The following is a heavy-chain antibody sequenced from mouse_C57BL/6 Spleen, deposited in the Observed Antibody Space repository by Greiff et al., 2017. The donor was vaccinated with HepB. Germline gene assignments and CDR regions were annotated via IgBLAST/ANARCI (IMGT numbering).Heavy chain of an antibody. CDR3: ARGKIYYGSRDYVDY. D-gene: IGHD1-1*01. Sequence: VQLQQSGDELVRPGASVKLSCKASGYTFTDYYINWVKQRPGQGLEWIARIYPGSGNTYYNEKFKGKATLTAEKSSSTADMQLSSLTSEDAAVYSCARGKIYYGSRDYVDYWGQGTTLTVSS. CDR1: GYTFTDYY. CDR2: IYPGSGNT. J-gene: IGHJ2*01. V-gene: IGHV1-76*01.